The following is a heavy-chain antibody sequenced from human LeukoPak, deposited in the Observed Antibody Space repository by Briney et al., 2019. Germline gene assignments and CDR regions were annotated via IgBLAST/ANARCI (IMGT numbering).Heavy chain of an antibody. CDR3: AKDADLYFDY. V-gene: IGHV3-30*18. Sequence: GGSLRLSCAASGFTFGSYGMHWVRQAPGKGLEWVAVISYHGRNIYYADSVKGRFTISRDNSKNTLYLQMNSLRAGDTAVYYCAKDADLYFDYWGQGTLVTVSS. CDR1: GFTFGSYG. J-gene: IGHJ4*02. CDR2: ISYHGRNI.